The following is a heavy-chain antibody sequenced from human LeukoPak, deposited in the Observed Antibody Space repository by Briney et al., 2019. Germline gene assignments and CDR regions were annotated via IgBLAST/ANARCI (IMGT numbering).Heavy chain of an antibody. Sequence: GGSLRLSCAASGFTFGGSAMHWVRQASGKGLEWVGRIRSKANSYATAYAASVKGRFTISRDNSKNTAYLQMNSLKTEDTAVYYCTRLGPEDYDILTGLYNWFDPWGQGTLVTVSS. CDR1: GFTFGGSA. CDR3: TRLGPEDYDILTGLYNWFDP. CDR2: IRSKANSYAT. D-gene: IGHD3-9*01. V-gene: IGHV3-73*01. J-gene: IGHJ5*02.